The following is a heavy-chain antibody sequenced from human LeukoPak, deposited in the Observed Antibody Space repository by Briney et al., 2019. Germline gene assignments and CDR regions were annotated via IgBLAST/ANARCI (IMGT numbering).Heavy chain of an antibody. CDR1: GFTFSSYG. V-gene: IGHV3-30*02. D-gene: IGHD3-9*01. CDR3: AKDSSLTGYYNDGWFDP. Sequence: PGGSLRLSCAASGFTFSSYGMHWVRQAPGKGLEWVAFIRYDGSNKYYADSVKGRFTISRDNSKNTLYLQMNGLRAEDTAVYYCAKDSSLTGYYNDGWFDPWGQGTLVTVSS. J-gene: IGHJ5*02. CDR2: IRYDGSNK.